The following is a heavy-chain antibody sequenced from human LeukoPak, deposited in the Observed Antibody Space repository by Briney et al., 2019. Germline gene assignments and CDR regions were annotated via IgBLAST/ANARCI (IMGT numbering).Heavy chain of an antibody. CDR3: ARHPRRSSSWVPLDF. J-gene: IGHJ4*02. CDR1: GGSISSYY. V-gene: IGHV4-59*08. D-gene: IGHD6-19*01. Sequence: SETLSLTCTVSGGSISSYYWSWIRQSPGKGLEWIGYIYYSGVANYNPSLKSRVTISVDTSKNQFSLKLSSVTAADTAMYYCARHPRRSSSWVPLDFWGQGRLVPV. CDR2: IYYSGVA.